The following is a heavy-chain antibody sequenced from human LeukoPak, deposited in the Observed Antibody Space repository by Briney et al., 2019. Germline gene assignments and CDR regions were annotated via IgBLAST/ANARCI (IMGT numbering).Heavy chain of an antibody. D-gene: IGHD2-15*01. CDR1: GFTFNAYG. Sequence: GRSLRLSCATSGFTFNAYGMHWVRQAPGKGLEWVAVIWYDGSDKYYADSVKGRFTISRDNSKNKLYLQMDSLRAEDTAVYYCARGVVVVAATGSYYFDYWGQGTLVTVSS. J-gene: IGHJ4*02. CDR2: IWYDGSDK. V-gene: IGHV3-33*01. CDR3: ARGVVVVAATGSYYFDY.